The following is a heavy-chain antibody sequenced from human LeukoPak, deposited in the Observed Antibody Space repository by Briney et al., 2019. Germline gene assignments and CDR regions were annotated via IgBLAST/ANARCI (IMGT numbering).Heavy chain of an antibody. V-gene: IGHV3-9*01. CDR2: ISWNSERI. Sequence: GRSLRLSCAASGFPFDAFAMHWVRQGPGKGLEWVAGISWNSERIGYEDSVKGRFTISRDNAKNSLYLQMNSLRAEDTAVYYCARGRYGMDVWGQGTTVTVSS. CDR3: ARGRYGMDV. CDR1: GFPFDAFA. J-gene: IGHJ6*02.